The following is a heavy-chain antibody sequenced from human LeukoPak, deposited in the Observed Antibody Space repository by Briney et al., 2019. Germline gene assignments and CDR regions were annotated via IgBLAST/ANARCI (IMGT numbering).Heavy chain of an antibody. CDR3: ARVASKGGMDV. CDR2: VHYTWNT. Sequence: SETLSLTCIVSGGSISSYYWSWIRQPPGKGLEWIGHVHYTWNTKYNPSLTGRVSISLDGSKNQFSLSLSSLTAADTAVYYCARVASKGGMDVWGQGTTVIVSS. J-gene: IGHJ6*02. V-gene: IGHV4-59*01. CDR1: GGSISSYY.